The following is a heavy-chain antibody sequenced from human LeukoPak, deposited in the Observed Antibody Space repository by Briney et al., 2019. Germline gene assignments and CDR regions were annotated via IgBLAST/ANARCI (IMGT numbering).Heavy chain of an antibody. J-gene: IGHJ4*02. Sequence: ASVKVSCKASGYTFTSYDISWVRQAPGQGLEWMGWFSAYSGSTNYAQKLQGRVTMTTDTSTSTAYMELRSLRSDDTAVYYCARGESSTEFDYWGQGTLVTVSS. CDR2: FSAYSGST. V-gene: IGHV1-18*01. D-gene: IGHD2-2*01. CDR1: GYTFTSYD. CDR3: ARGESSTEFDY.